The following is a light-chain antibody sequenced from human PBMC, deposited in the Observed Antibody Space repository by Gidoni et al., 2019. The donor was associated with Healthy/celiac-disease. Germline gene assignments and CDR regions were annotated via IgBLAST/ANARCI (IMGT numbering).Light chain of an antibody. J-gene: IGKJ1*01. Sequence: DIVMTQSPDSLAVSLGERATINCKSNQSVLYSSNNKNYLAWYQQKPGQPPKLLIYWASTRESGVPDRFSGSGSGTDFTLTISSLQAEDVAVYYCQQYYSTPPWTFGQXTKVEIK. V-gene: IGKV4-1*01. CDR2: WAS. CDR3: QQYYSTPPWT. CDR1: QSVLYSSNNKNY.